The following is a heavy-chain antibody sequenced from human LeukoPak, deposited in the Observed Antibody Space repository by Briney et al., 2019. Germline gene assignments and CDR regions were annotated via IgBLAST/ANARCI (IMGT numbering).Heavy chain of an antibody. CDR1: GFTFDDYA. J-gene: IGHJ4*02. Sequence: GGSLRLSCAASGFTFDDYAMHWVRQAPGKGLEWVSLISWEGDTTYYADSVRGRFTISRDNSKNSLYLQMNSLTADDTSFYYXXXXXXYXSXTNYFDXWGQGTLVSVSS. CDR2: ISWEGDTT. CDR3: XXXXXYXSXTNYFDX. V-gene: IGHV3-43D*04.